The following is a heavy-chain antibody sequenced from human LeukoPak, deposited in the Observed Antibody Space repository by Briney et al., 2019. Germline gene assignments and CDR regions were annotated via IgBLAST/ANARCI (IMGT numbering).Heavy chain of an antibody. J-gene: IGHJ3*02. CDR1: GGTFSSYA. D-gene: IGHD2-2*01. V-gene: IGHV1-69*05. CDR2: IIPIFGTA. CDR3: ARDPSLRQMEPISDAFDI. Sequence: PGSSVKVSCKASGGTFSSYAISWVRQAPGQGLEWMGRIIPIFGTANYAQKFQGRVTITTDESTSTAYMELSSLRSEDTAVYYCARDPSLRQMEPISDAFDIWGQGTMVTVSS.